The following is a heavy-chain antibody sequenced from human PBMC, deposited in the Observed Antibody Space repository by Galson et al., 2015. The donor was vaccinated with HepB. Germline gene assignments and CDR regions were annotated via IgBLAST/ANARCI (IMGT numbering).Heavy chain of an antibody. CDR3: AQDPNSSSFAIPGV. D-gene: IGHD6-6*01. J-gene: IGHJ6*02. CDR1: GFSLSTSGVG. V-gene: IGHV2-5*01. Sequence: PALVKPTQTLTLTCTFSGFSLSTSGVGVGWLRQPPGKALEWLALIYWNDDKRYSPSLKSRLTITKDTSKNQVVLTMTNMDPVDTATYYCAQDPNSSSFAIPGVWGQGTTVTVSS. CDR2: IYWNDDK.